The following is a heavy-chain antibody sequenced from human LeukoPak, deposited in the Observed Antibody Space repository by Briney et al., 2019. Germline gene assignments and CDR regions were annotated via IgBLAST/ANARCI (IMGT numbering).Heavy chain of an antibody. J-gene: IGHJ3*02. CDR1: GFTFSSYS. D-gene: IGHD3-22*01. CDR2: ISSSSSSYI. V-gene: IGHV3-21*01. CDR3: TYDSSGYYEANAFDI. Sequence: GGSLRLSCAASGFTFSSYSMNWVRQAPGKGLEWVSSISSSSSSYIYYADSVKGRFTISRDNAKNSLYLQMNSLRAEDTAVYYCTYDSSGYYEANAFDIWGQGTMVTVSS.